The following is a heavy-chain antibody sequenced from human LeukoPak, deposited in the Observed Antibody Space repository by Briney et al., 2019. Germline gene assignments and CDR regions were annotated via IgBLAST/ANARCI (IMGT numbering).Heavy chain of an antibody. Sequence: GESLQISCQGSGYTFTSYGISWVRQAPGQGLEWMGWISAYNGNTNYAQKLQGRVTMTTDTSTSTAYMELRSLRSDDTAVYYCAREGGLNWFDPWGQGTLVTVSS. CDR1: GYTFTSYG. CDR3: AREGGLNWFDP. D-gene: IGHD3-16*01. J-gene: IGHJ5*02. V-gene: IGHV1-18*01. CDR2: ISAYNGNT.